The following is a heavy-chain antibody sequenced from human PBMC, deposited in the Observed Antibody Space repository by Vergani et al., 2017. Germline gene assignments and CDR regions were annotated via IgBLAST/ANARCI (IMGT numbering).Heavy chain of an antibody. J-gene: IGHJ4*02. CDR2: VNPNSGRT. V-gene: IGHV1-2*02. CDR1: GYTFTGYF. Sequence: QVQLVQSGAEVKKPGASVKVSCKASGYTFTGYFIHWVRQAPGQGLEWMGRVNPNSGRTNYAQNFQGRVTLTRDTSISTTYMELSRLRSDDTAVYYWTGGRMTVDDWGQGTLVTVSS. CDR3: TGGRMTVDD. D-gene: IGHD2-15*01.